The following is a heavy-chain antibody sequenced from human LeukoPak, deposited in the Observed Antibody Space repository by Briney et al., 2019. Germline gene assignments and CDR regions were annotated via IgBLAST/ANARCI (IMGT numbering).Heavy chain of an antibody. CDR1: GFTFSSYA. D-gene: IGHD2-15*01. CDR2: ISSNGGST. Sequence: GGSLRLSCAASGFTFSSYAMYWVRRAPGKGLEYVSAISSNGGSTYYANSVKGRFTISRDNSKNTLYLQMGSLRAEDMAVYYCAREMGGAADYWGQGTLVTVSS. V-gene: IGHV3-64*01. CDR3: AREMGGAADY. J-gene: IGHJ4*02.